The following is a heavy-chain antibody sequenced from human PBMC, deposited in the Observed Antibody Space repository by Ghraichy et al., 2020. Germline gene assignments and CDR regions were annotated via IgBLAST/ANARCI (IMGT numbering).Heavy chain of an antibody. CDR1: GFTFSSYW. CDR2: IKQDGSEK. V-gene: IGHV3-7*03. Sequence: GESLNISCAASGFTFSSYWMSWVRQAPGKGLEWVANIKQDGSEKYCVDSVKDRFTISRDNSKNSLYLQFSSLRAEDTAVYYCARGRVAYVPSCPDYWGQGTLVTVSS. CDR3: ARGRVAYVPSCPDY. J-gene: IGHJ4*02. D-gene: IGHD3-10*02.